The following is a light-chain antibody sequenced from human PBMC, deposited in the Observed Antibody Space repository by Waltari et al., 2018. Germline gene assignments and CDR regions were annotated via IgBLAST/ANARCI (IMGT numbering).Light chain of an antibody. CDR2: DAS. Sequence: ESVLTQSPGTLSLSPGERATLSCRASQSISYLAWYQQKGGQAPRLLIYDASRRTTGVPDRVRGSGSGTDFTLSISRLEPEDSAVYYCQQYGNSPVSFGGGTRVEIK. J-gene: IGKJ4*01. CDR3: QQYGNSPVS. CDR1: QSISY. V-gene: IGKV3-20*01.